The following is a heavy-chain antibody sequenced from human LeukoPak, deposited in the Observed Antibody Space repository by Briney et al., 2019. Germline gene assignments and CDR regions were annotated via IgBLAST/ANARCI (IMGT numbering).Heavy chain of an antibody. CDR3: ARVPYSYGYIDY. CDR2: ISSSSSYI. V-gene: IGHV3-21*01. CDR1: GFTFSSYS. J-gene: IGHJ4*02. Sequence: GGSLRLSCAASGFTFSSYSMNWVRRAPGKGLEWVSSISSSSSYIYYADSVKGRFTISRDNAKNSLYLQMNSLRAEDTAVYYCARVPYSYGYIDYWGQGTLVTVSS. D-gene: IGHD5-18*01.